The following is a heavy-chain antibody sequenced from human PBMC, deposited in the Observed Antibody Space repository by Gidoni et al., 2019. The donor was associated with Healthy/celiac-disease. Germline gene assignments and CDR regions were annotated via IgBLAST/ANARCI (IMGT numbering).Heavy chain of an antibody. D-gene: IGHD5-12*01. CDR3: AREGGGSGYDSLGY. V-gene: IGHV3-30-3*01. CDR2: ISYDGSNK. J-gene: IGHJ4*02. CDR1: GFPFRSYA. Sequence: QVQLVESGGGVVQPGRYLRLTCAASGFPFRSYAMHWVRQAPGKGLEWVAVISYDGSNKYYADSVKGRFTISRDNSKNTLYLQMNSLRAEDTAVYYCAREGGGSGYDSLGYWGQGTLVTVSS.